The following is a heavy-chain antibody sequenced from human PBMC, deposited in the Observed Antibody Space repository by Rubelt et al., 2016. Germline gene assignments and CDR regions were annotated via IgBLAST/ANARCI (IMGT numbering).Heavy chain of an antibody. CDR3: ARHGRRFLEWLLLFDY. Sequence: TNYNPSLKSRVTISVDTSKNQFSLKLSSVTAADTAVYYCARHGRRFLEWLLLFDYWGQGTLVTVSS. V-gene: IGHV4-59*08. CDR2: T. J-gene: IGHJ4*02. D-gene: IGHD3-3*01.